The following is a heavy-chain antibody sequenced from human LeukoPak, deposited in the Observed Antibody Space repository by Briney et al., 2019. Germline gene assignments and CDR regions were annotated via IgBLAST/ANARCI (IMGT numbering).Heavy chain of an antibody. CDR3: ARHRSVNGMDV. CDR1: GFTVSSKD. Sequence: GGSLRLSCAVSGFTVSSKDMNWVRQAPGKGLEWVSLLYTGGSTYYADSVKGRFNISRDNSKNTLYLQMSSLRAEDTAVYYCARHRSVNGMDVWGQGTTVTVSS. V-gene: IGHV3-66*04. D-gene: IGHD5/OR15-5a*01. CDR2: LYTGGST. J-gene: IGHJ6*02.